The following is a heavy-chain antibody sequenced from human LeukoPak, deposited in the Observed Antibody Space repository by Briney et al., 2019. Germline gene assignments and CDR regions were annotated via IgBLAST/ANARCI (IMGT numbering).Heavy chain of an antibody. CDR2: INHSGST. CDR1: GGSFSGYY. J-gene: IGHJ5*02. D-gene: IGHD3-9*01. Sequence: SETLSLTCAVYGGSFSGYYWSWIRQPPGKGLEWIGEINHSGSTNYNPSLKSRVTISVDTSKNQSSLKLRSVTAADTAVYYCARGALRYFVWSPGGWFDPWGQGTLVTVSS. CDR3: ARGALRYFVWSPGGWFDP. V-gene: IGHV4-34*01.